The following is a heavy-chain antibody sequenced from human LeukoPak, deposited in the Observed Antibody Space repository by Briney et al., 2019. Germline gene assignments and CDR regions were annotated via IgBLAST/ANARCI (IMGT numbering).Heavy chain of an antibody. D-gene: IGHD3-22*01. J-gene: IGHJ4*02. CDR3: ARGLYYYDRSTYDDFDY. CDR1: GYPFSTYW. V-gene: IGHV1-46*01. Sequence: GASVKVSCKASGYPFSTYWLHWVRQAPGQGLEWMGIVNPNDGARIYAQKFQGRITMTRDTSTNTVFMELSSLRSEDTAVYYCARGLYYYDRSTYDDFDYWGQGTLVTVSS. CDR2: VNPNDGAR.